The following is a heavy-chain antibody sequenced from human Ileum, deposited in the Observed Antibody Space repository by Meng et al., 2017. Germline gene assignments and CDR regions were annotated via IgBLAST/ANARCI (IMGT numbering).Heavy chain of an antibody. CDR3: ARDHWGSLDY. V-gene: IGHV4-61*08. CDR1: GGSVSSDGFQ. J-gene: IGHJ4*02. Sequence: VRLRESVPGRVVPAGLLSLICPVSGGSVSSDGFQWGWVRQPPGKGLEWIGYASTNYNPSLKSRVTISLDTSKNQFSLELSSVTAADTAVYYCARDHWGSLDYWGQGILVTVSS. CDR2: AST. D-gene: IGHD7-27*01.